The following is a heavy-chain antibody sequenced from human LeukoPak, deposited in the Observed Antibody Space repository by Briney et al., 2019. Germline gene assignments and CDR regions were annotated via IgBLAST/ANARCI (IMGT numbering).Heavy chain of an antibody. CDR3: ARDFFHGHCSGLTCFLLDS. J-gene: IGHJ4*02. Sequence: ASVKVSCKASGYTFTRYGITWVRQAPGQGLEWMGWISAYNGNTNYAQKFQGRLTVTTDTSTNKAYMELRSLRPDDTAVYYCARDFFHGHCSGLTCFLLDSWGQGSLVTVSS. V-gene: IGHV1-18*01. CDR2: ISAYNGNT. CDR1: GYTFTRYG. D-gene: IGHD2-15*01.